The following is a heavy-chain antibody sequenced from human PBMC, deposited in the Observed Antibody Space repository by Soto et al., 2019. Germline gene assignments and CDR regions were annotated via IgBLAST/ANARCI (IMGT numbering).Heavy chain of an antibody. CDR1: GVSISSYY. D-gene: IGHD3-3*01. Sequence: PAETLSLTCTVSGVSISSYYWSWIRQPPGKGLEWIGYIYYSGSTNYNPSLKSRVTISVDTSKNQFSLKLSSVTAADTAVYYCSRDQGFVVVRYYYMDVWGKGTTVTVSS. CDR3: SRDQGFVVVRYYYMDV. V-gene: IGHV4-59*01. J-gene: IGHJ6*03. CDR2: IYYSGST.